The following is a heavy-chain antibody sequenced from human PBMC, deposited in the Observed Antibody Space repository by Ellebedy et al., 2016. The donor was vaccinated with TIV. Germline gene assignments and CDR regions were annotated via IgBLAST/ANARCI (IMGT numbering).Heavy chain of an antibody. J-gene: IGHJ6*03. D-gene: IGHD1-7*01. Sequence: SETLSLXCAVYGGSFSGYYWSWIRQPAGKGLEWIGRIYTSGSTNYNPSLKSRVTMSVDTSKNQFSLKLSSVTAADTAVYYCARTGTPYYYYMDVWGKGTTVTVSS. CDR1: GGSFSGYY. V-gene: IGHV4-59*10. CDR2: IYTSGST. CDR3: ARTGTPYYYYMDV.